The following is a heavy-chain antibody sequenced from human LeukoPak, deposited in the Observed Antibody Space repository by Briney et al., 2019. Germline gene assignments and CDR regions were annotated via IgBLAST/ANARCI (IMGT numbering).Heavy chain of an antibody. CDR3: ARNYDSSGYTFDY. V-gene: IGHV1-46*01. J-gene: IGHJ4*02. CDR1: GYTFTSNY. CDR2: INPSGGST. Sequence: ASVKVSCKASGYTFTSNYIHWVRQAPGQGREWMGIINPSGGSTNYAQKFPGRVTMTSDTSTSTVYMELSSLRSEDTAVYYCARNYDSSGYTFDYWGQGTLVTVSS. D-gene: IGHD3-22*01.